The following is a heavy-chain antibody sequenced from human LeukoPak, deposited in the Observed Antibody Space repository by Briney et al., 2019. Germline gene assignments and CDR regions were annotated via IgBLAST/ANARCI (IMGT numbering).Heavy chain of an antibody. CDR1: GFTFSSYA. CDR3: AKGIGDNNVYGH. D-gene: IGHD3-9*01. V-gene: IGHV3-23*01. Sequence: PGGSLRLSCAASGFTFSSYAMSWVRQGPGKGLEWVSFVNAGGGGTYYADSVRGRFTVSRDKSKNTVYLQMDSLWAEDTAMYFCAKGIGDNNVYGHWGQGTLVTVSS. CDR2: VNAGGGGT. J-gene: IGHJ4*02.